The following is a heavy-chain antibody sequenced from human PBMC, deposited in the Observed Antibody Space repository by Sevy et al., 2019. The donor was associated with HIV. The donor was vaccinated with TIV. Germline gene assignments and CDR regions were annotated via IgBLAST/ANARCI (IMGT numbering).Heavy chain of an antibody. D-gene: IGHD1-26*01. V-gene: IGHV3-9*01. CDR3: AKGYSGSYFTHGSNYYYGMDV. CDR2: ISWNSGSI. Sequence: GGSLRLSCAASGFTFDDYAMHWVRQAPGKGLEWVSGISWNSGSIGYADSVKGRFTISRDNAKNSLYLQMNSLRAGDTALYYCAKGYSGSYFTHGSNYYYGMDVWGQGTTVTVSS. CDR1: GFTFDDYA. J-gene: IGHJ6*02.